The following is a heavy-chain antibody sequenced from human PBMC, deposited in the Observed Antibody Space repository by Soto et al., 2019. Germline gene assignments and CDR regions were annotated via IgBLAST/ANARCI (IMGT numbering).Heavy chain of an antibody. V-gene: IGHV4-38-2*02. Sequence: LSLTCSVSGFAISRGYYWSWVRQPPGKGLEWIGSIYPSVSSYHNPSLATRLGLSIDTSKNQFTLNLTPVTAAGTALYFCAREKVGTTFFDNWGQGIQVTV. D-gene: IGHD1-1*01. CDR1: GFAISRGYY. J-gene: IGHJ4*02. CDR2: IYPSVSS. CDR3: AREKVGTTFFDN.